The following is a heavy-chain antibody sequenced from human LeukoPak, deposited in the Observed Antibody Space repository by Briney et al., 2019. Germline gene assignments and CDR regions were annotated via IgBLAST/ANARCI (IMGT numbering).Heavy chain of an antibody. V-gene: IGHV3-30*02. CDR2: IRYDGSNK. D-gene: IGHD3-22*01. Sequence: GGSLRLSCAASGFTFSSYGMHWVRQAPGKGLEWVAFIRYDGSNKYYADSAKGRFTISRDNSKNTLYLQMNSLRAEDTAVYYCAKELTPRGYYYDSSGKFDYWGQGTLVTVSS. J-gene: IGHJ4*02. CDR1: GFTFSSYG. CDR3: AKELTPRGYYYDSSGKFDY.